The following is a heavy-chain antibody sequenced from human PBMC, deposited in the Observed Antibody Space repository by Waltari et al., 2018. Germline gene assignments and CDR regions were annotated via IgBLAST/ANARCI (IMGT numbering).Heavy chain of an antibody. Sequence: EVQLVESGGGLIQPGGSLRPSCAASGFTVSSNYMSWVRQAPGKGLEWVSVIYSGGNTYYADSVKGRFTISRDSSKNTLYLQMNSLRAEDTAFYYCARSDYGDYGIDWGQGTLVTVSS. D-gene: IGHD4-17*01. CDR3: ARSDYGDYGID. CDR2: IYSGGNT. J-gene: IGHJ4*02. CDR1: GFTVSSNY. V-gene: IGHV3-53*01.